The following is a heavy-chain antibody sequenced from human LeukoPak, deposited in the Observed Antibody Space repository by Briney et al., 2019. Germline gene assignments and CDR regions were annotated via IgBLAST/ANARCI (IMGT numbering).Heavy chain of an antibody. CDR3: AREPFWSGYYSNLHFDY. V-gene: IGHV3-21*01. D-gene: IGHD3-3*01. J-gene: IGHJ4*02. CDR2: ISSSSKYI. Sequence: GGSLRLSCAASEFTFSSYNMNWVRQAPGKGLEWVSSISSSSKYIYYAGSVKGRFTVSRDNAKNSLYLQMNSLSAEDTAMYYCAREPFWSGYYSNLHFDYWGQGTLVTVSS. CDR1: EFTFSSYN.